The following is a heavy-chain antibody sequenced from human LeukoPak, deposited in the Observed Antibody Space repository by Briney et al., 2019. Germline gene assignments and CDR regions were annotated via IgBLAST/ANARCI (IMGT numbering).Heavy chain of an antibody. J-gene: IGHJ1*01. V-gene: IGHV1-69*05. CDR3: ARDMDSSSWYGFYFQH. CDR2: IIPIFGTA. D-gene: IGHD6-13*01. CDR1: GGTFSSYA. Sequence: SSVKVSCKASGGTFSSYAISWVRQAPGQGLEWMGSIIPIFGTANYAQKFQGRVTITTDESTSTAYMEPSSLRSEDTAVYYCARDMDSSSWYGFYFQHWGQGTLVTVSS.